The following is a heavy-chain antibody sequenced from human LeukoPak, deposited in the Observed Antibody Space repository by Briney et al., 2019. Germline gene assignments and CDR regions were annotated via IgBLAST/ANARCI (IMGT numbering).Heavy chain of an antibody. D-gene: IGHD2-2*01. CDR2: ISYDGNSR. V-gene: IGHV3-30-3*01. Sequence: PGRSLRLSCAASGFSFNNFAMYWVRQAPGKGLEWVAHISYDGNSRYNEDSVKGRFTISRDDSKNTLYLQMNSLRAEDTAVYYCASLGYCSGPNCRAPFDYWGQGTLVTVSS. CDR1: GFSFNNFA. CDR3: ASLGYCSGPNCRAPFDY. J-gene: IGHJ4*02.